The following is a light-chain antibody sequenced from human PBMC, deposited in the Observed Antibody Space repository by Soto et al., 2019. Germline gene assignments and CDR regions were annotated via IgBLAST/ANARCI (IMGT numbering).Light chain of an antibody. Sequence: AIQMTQSPSSLSASVGDRVTITCRASQGIRNDLGWFQQKPGKAPRLLIYAASSLQSGVPSRFSGSGSGTDFTLTISSLQPEDFATYYCLQDYNYPFTFGQGTKLEIK. CDR3: LQDYNYPFT. CDR1: QGIRND. CDR2: AAS. J-gene: IGKJ2*01. V-gene: IGKV1-6*01.